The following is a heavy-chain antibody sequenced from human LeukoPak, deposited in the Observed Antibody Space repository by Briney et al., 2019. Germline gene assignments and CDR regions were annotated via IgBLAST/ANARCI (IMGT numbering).Heavy chain of an antibody. CDR3: ARDRITMVRGVEVYDYYYGMDV. V-gene: IGHV1-2*02. Sequence: ASVKVSCKASGGTFGNYAINWVRQAPGQGLEWMGWINPNSGGTNYAQKFQGRVTMTRDTSISTAYMELSRLRSDDTAVYYCARDRITMVRGVEVYDYYYGMDVWGQGTTVTVSS. CDR2: INPNSGGT. CDR1: GGTFGNYA. D-gene: IGHD3-10*01. J-gene: IGHJ6*02.